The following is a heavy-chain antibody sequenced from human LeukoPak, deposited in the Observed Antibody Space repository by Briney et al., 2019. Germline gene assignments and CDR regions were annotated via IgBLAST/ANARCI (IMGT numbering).Heavy chain of an antibody. D-gene: IGHD3-3*01. CDR3: ARGRNYDFWSGSPSDAFDI. Sequence: ASVKVSCKASGYTFTGYYMHWVRQAPGQGLEWMGWISAYNGNTNYAQKLQGRVTMTTDTSTSTAYMELRSLRSDDTAVYYCARGRNYDFWSGSPSDAFDIWGQGTMVTVSS. V-gene: IGHV1-18*04. J-gene: IGHJ3*02. CDR1: GYTFTGYY. CDR2: ISAYNGNT.